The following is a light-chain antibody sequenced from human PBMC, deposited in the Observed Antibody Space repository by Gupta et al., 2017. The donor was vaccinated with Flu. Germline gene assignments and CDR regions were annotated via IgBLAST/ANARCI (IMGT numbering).Light chain of an antibody. CDR2: GVT. V-gene: IGLV2-14*01. J-gene: IGLJ1*01. CDR3: RSYTSRSLGV. Sequence: QSALTQPASVSGSPGQSITISCSGISNDFGEFDFVSWFQHHPGKAPKLIIYGVTNRPSGVSHRFSASKSGTTASLNISGLQTEDEADYYFRSYTSRSLGVFGAGTRVSV. CDR1: SNDFGEFDF.